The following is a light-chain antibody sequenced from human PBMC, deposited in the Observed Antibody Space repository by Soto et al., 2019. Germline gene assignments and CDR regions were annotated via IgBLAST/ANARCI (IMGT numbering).Light chain of an antibody. J-gene: IGKJ5*01. V-gene: IGKV1-5*03. CDR3: QQSYSTPPT. CDR1: QSISSW. CDR2: KAS. Sequence: DIQMTQYPSTLSASVGDSVTITCRASQSISSWLAWYQQKPGKAPKLLIYKASSLESGVPSRFSGSGSGTDFTLTISSLQPEDFATYYCQQSYSTPPTFGQGTRLEIK.